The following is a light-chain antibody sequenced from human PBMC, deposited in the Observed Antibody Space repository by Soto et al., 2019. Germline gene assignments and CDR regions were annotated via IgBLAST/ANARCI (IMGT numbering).Light chain of an antibody. CDR3: QQSTNWPHT. CDR2: GAF. CDR1: QSIGSN. Sequence: EIVMTQSPATLSVSPGERATLSCRASQSIGSNLAWYQQKPGQAPRLLIYGAFTRATGIPARFSGSGSGTEFTLTISSLQSEDFAVYYCQQSTNWPHTFGQGTKVAIK. V-gene: IGKV3-15*01. J-gene: IGKJ1*01.